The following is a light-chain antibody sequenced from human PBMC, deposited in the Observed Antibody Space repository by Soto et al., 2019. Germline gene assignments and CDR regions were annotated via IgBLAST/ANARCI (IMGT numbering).Light chain of an antibody. Sequence: QSALTQTASVSGSPGQSITISCTGTSSDVGGYNFVSWYQQHPGKAPKLIIYEVNNRPSGVSNRFSGSKSGNTASLTISGLQAEDEAVYYCSSYSSGSTLGVFGGGTKLTVL. CDR2: EVN. CDR1: SSDVGGYNF. CDR3: SSYSSGSTLGV. J-gene: IGLJ3*02. V-gene: IGLV2-14*01.